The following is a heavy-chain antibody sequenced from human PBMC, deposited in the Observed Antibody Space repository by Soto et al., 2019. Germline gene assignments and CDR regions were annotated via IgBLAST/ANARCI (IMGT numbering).Heavy chain of an antibody. J-gene: IGHJ5*02. V-gene: IGHV3-23*01. CDR3: VKNSGWFNT. CDR2: IDGSGGIT. Sequence: QLLQSGGGLVQPGGSLTLSCAASGFTFGTTDMSWVRQAPGEGLEWVSTIDGSGGITYYADSVKGRFTISGDNYRNTVYLQMNSLRGDDTALYYCVKNSGWFNTWGQGALVTVSS. CDR1: GFTFGTTD. D-gene: IGHD3-10*01.